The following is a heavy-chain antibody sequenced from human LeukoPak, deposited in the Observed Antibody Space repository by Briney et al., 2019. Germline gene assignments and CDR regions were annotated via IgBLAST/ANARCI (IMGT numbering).Heavy chain of an antibody. V-gene: IGHV3-30*04. D-gene: IGHD6-19*01. CDR2: ISYDGKDK. CDR1: GFTFSSYA. Sequence: PGGSLRLSCAASGFTFSSYAMHWVRQAPGKGLQWVAFISYDGKDKYYADSVKGRITISRDNSKSTLYVEVDSLRSDDTAVYYCAKARGSGFQRGDAFDVWGQGTWVTVSS. CDR3: AKARGSGFQRGDAFDV. J-gene: IGHJ3*01.